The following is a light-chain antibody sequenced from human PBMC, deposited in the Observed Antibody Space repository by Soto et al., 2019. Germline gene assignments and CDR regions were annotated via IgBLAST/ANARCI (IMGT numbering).Light chain of an antibody. CDR1: QSITSW. CDR3: QHYKMYSPWT. CDR2: DVS. J-gene: IGKJ1*01. V-gene: IGKV1-5*01. Sequence: DIKMTQSPSTVAAYGGDSVTITGRASQSITSWLACYQQRPGKAPKLLIYDVSSLQSGVPSRFSGSGSGTEFTLTISSLQPDDFATYYCQHYKMYSPWTFGQGTKVDIK.